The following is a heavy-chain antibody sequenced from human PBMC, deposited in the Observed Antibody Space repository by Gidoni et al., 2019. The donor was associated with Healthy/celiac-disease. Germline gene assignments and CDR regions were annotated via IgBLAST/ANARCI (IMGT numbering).Heavy chain of an antibody. V-gene: IGHV1-18*01. Sequence: GISWVRQAPGQGLEWMGWLSAYNGNTNYAQKLQGRVTMTPDTSTSTAYMELRSLRSDDTAVYYCARLDIVVGGAARDDYYYMDVWGKGTTVTVSS. J-gene: IGHJ6*03. CDR2: LSAYNGNT. D-gene: IGHD2-15*01. CDR1: G. CDR3: ARLDIVVGGAARDDYYYMDV.